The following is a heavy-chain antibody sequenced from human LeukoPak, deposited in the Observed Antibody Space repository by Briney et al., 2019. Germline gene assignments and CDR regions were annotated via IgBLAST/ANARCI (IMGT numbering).Heavy chain of an antibody. CDR3: AKDRAPITMIVAEFDY. J-gene: IGHJ4*02. Sequence: PGGSLRLSCAASGFTFSSYGMHWVRQAPGKGLEWVAVIWYDGSNKYYADSVKGRFTISRDNSKNTLYLQMNSLRAEDTAVYYCAKDRAPITMIVAEFDYWGQGTLVTVSS. V-gene: IGHV3-33*06. CDR2: IWYDGSNK. D-gene: IGHD3-22*01. CDR1: GFTFSSYG.